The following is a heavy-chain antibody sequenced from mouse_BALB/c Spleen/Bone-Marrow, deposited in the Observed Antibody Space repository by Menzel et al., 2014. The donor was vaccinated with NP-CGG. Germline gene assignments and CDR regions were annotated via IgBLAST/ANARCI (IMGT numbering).Heavy chain of an antibody. CDR2: ISSGGGST. J-gene: IGHJ4*01. D-gene: IGHD2-3*01. CDR3: ARHEDGYYVAMDY. CDR1: GFAFSSYD. Sequence: EVQLVESGGGLVKPGGSLKLSCAASGFAFSSYDMSWVRQTPEKRLEWVAYISSGGGSTYYPDTVKGRFTISRDNAKNTLYLQMSSLKSEDTAMYYCARHEDGYYVAMDYWGQGTSVTVSS. V-gene: IGHV5-12-1*01.